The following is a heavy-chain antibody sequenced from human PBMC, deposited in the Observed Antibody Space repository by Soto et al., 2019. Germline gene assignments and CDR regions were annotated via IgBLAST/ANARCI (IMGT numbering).Heavy chain of an antibody. D-gene: IGHD3-3*01. Sequence: PSQTLSLTCAISGDSVSSNSVTWNWIRQSPSGGLEWLGKTYYTSTWNNVYAGSVKSRITTNPATSKDHVSLQVNSVTPEDTAVYYCARQWSNSGWIGYDIWSQRTMV. V-gene: IGHV6-1*01. CDR1: GDSVSSNSVT. J-gene: IGHJ3*02. CDR2: TYYTSTWNN. CDR3: ARQWSNSGWIGYDI.